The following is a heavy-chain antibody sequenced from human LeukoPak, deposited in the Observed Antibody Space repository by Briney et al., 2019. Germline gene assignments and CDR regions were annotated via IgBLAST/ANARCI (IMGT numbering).Heavy chain of an antibody. Sequence: GGSLRLSCAASGFTFSKYGMHWVRQAPGKGLEWVAVISYDGSNKYYADSVKGRFTISRDNSKNTLYLQMNSLRAEDTAVYYCARARGTIVVAPGFDYWGQGTLVTVSS. CDR3: ARARGTIVVAPGFDY. J-gene: IGHJ4*02. V-gene: IGHV3-30*03. CDR1: GFTFSKYG. CDR2: ISYDGSNK. D-gene: IGHD2-15*01.